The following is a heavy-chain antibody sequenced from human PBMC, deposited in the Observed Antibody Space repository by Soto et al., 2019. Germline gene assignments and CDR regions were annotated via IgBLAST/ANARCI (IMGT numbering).Heavy chain of an antibody. CDR1: GGSVESSSC. CDR3: VRSVPAATWAYNGMDV. D-gene: IGHD2-15*01. V-gene: IGHV4-4*02. CDR2: IYHSGTF. Sequence: QVRLKESGPGLVKPSGTLSLPCAVSGGSVESSSCWVWVRQAPGKGLEWIGEIYHSGTFNYNPSLASRVSVSVDKSTNQFSLNLNSVTAADTAVYYCVRSVPAATWAYNGMDVWGQGTTVTVSS. J-gene: IGHJ6*02.